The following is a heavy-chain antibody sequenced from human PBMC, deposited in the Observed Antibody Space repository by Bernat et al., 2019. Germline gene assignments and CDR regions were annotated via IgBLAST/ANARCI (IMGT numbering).Heavy chain of an antibody. V-gene: IGHV4-39*01. CDR3: ASSIVVVPAAIKVDGYFDL. CDR1: GGSISSSSYY. D-gene: IGHD2-2*02. CDR2: IYYSGST. J-gene: IGHJ2*01. Sequence: QLQLQESGPGLVKPSETLSLTCTVSGGSISSSSYYWGWIRQPPGKGLEWIGIIYYSGSTYYNPSLKSRVTLSVDTSKNQCSLKLSSVTAADTAVYYWASSIVVVPAAIKVDGYFDLWGRGTLVTVSS.